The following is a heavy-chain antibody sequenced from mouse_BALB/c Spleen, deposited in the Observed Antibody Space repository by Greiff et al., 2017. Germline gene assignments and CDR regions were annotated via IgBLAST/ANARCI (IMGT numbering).Heavy chain of an antibody. CDR2: INSNGGST. Sequence: DVMLVESGGGLVKLGGSLKLSCAASGFTFSSYYMSWVRQTPEKRLELVAAINSNGGSTYYPDTVKGRFTISRDNAKNTLYLQMSSLKSEDTALYYCARRVALYWYFDVWGAGTTVTVSS. V-gene: IGHV5-6-2*01. CDR3: ARRVALYWYFDV. J-gene: IGHJ1*01. CDR1: GFTFSSYY. D-gene: IGHD1-1*01.